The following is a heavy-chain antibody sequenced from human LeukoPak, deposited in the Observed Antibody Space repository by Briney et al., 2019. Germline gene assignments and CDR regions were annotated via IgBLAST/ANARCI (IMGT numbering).Heavy chain of an antibody. V-gene: IGHV3-30*18. Sequence: PGGSLRLSCTASGFTFSSYGIRWVRQAPGKGLEWVTLISYDGSNKYYADSVKGRFTISRDNSKNTLYLQMNSLRAEDTAVYYCAKEGYDFWSGYTQRHFDYWGQGTLVTVSS. D-gene: IGHD3-3*01. CDR3: AKEGYDFWSGYTQRHFDY. J-gene: IGHJ4*02. CDR2: ISYDGSNK. CDR1: GFTFSSYG.